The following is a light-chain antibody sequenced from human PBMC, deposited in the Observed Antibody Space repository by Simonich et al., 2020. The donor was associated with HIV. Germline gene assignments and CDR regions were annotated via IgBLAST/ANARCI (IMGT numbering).Light chain of an antibody. J-gene: IGKJ4*01. CDR1: QSLVHSDGNTY. CDR2: KVS. Sequence: DVVMTQSPLSLPVTLGQPASISCRSSQSLVHSDGNTYLNWFQQRPGQSPRRLIYKVSNRDSGVPDRFSGSGSGTDFTLKVSRVEAEDFGVYYCMQDAQDPLTFGGGTKVEIK. CDR3: MQDAQDPLT. V-gene: IGKV2-30*02.